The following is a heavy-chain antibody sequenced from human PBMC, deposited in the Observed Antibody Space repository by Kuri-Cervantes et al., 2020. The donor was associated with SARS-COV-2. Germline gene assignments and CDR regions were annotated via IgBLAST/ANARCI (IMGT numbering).Heavy chain of an antibody. V-gene: IGHV4-34*01. CDR3: ARGRPPGY. CDR1: GGSFSGYY. J-gene: IGHJ4*02. Sequence: GSLRLSCAVYGGSFSGYYWSWIRQPPGKGLEWIGEINHSGSTNYNPSLKSRVTISVDTSKNQFSLKLSSVTAADTAAYYCARGRPPGYWGQGTLVTVSS. CDR2: INHSGST. D-gene: IGHD6-6*01.